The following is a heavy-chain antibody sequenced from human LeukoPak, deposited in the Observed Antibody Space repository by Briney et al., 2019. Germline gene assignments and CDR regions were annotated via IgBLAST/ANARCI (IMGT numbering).Heavy chain of an antibody. J-gene: IGHJ6*03. CDR1: GFTFSNYA. CDR2: LSSRSRYI. V-gene: IGHV3-21*01. D-gene: IGHD4-17*01. CDR3: ARDYGDYDYYYYYMDV. Sequence: TGGSLRLSCAASGFTFSNYAMTWVRQAPGKGLEWVSSLSSRSRYIYYADSLKGRFTISRDNAKNSLYLQMNSLRAEDTAVYYCARDYGDYDYYYYYMDVWGKGTTVTISS.